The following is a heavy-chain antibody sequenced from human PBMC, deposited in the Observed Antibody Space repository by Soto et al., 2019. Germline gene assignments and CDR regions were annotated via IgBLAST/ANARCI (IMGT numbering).Heavy chain of an antibody. J-gene: IGHJ4*02. Sequence: GGSXRLSCAASGFAFSSDARSWVRQAPGKGLEWVSAISGSGGSTYYADSVKGRFTISRDNSKNTLYLQMNSLRAEDTAVYYCAKDLKGSSGPLDYWGQGTLVTVSS. CDR3: AKDLKGSSGPLDY. D-gene: IGHD6-19*01. V-gene: IGHV3-23*01. CDR2: ISGSGGST. CDR1: GFAFSSDA.